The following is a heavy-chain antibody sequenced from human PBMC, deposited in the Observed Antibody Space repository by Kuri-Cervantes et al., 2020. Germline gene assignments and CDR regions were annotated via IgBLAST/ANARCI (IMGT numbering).Heavy chain of an antibody. CDR3: ARLPGYSRAHLN. J-gene: IGHJ4*02. CDR2: INHSGST. D-gene: IGHD6-13*01. CDR1: GGSFSGYY. Sequence: SETLSLTCAVYGGSFSGYYWSWIRQPPGKGLEWIGEINHSGSTNYNPSLKSRVTISVDASKNQFSLKLSSVTAADTAVYYCARLPGYSRAHLNWGQGTLVTVSS. V-gene: IGHV4-34*01.